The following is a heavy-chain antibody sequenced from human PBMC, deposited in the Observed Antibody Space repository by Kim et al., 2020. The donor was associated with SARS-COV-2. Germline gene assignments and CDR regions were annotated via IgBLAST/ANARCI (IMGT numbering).Heavy chain of an antibody. CDR2: IHYSGST. CDR3: VLYGSPPGSRWFEL. CDR1: GGSISSGAYY. V-gene: IGHV4-31*03. J-gene: IGHJ5*02. Sequence: SETLSLTCTVSGGSISSGAYYWSWIRQHPGKGLEWIGYIHYSGSTYYNPSLKSRVTISVDTSKNQFSLKLSSVTAADTAVYYCVLYGSPPGSRWFELWGPGNPVT. D-gene: IGHD6-13*01.